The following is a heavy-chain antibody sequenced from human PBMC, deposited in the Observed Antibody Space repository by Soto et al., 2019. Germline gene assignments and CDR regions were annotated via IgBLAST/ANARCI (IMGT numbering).Heavy chain of an antibody. CDR1: GFTFSSYA. CDR2: ISGSGGST. Sequence: GGSLRLSCAASGFTFSSYAMSWVRQAPGKGLEWVSAISGSGGSTYYADSVKGRFTISRDNSKNTLYLQMNSLRAEDTAVYYCAKDASRSHMYCTSWYEENWFDSWGQGTLVTVSS. D-gene: IGHD6-13*01. V-gene: IGHV3-23*01. J-gene: IGHJ5*01. CDR3: AKDASRSHMYCTSWYEENWFDS.